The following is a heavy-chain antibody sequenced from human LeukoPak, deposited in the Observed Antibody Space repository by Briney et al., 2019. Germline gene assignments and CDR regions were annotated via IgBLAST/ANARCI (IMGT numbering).Heavy chain of an antibody. J-gene: IGHJ4*02. D-gene: IGHD5-18*01. CDR3: ARHLSGVTGYTYGRGIDY. V-gene: IGHV3-48*01. CDR1: GFTFSSYW. CDR2: ISSGGTI. Sequence: PGGSLRLSRAASGFTFSSYWMSWVRQAPGKGLEWVSHISSGGTIYYADSVKGRFTISRDNAKNSLYLQMNSLRAEDTAVYYCARHLSGVTGYTYGRGIDYWGQGTLVTVSS.